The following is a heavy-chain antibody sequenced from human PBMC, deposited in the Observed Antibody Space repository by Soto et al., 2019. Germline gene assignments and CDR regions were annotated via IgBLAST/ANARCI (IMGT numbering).Heavy chain of an antibody. CDR1: GYTFTSYG. CDR3: ARDIAVTNPHYYYYYGMDV. D-gene: IGHD4-4*01. V-gene: IGHV1-18*04. J-gene: IGHJ6*02. Sequence: ASVKVSCKASGYTFTSYGISWVRQAPGQGLEWMGWISAYNGNTNYAQKLQGRVTTTTDTSTSTAYMELRSLRSDDTAVYYCARDIAVTNPHYYYYYGMDVWGQGTTVTVSS. CDR2: ISAYNGNT.